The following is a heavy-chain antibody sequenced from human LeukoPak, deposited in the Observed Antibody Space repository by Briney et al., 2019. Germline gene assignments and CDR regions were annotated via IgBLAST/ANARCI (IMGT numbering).Heavy chain of an antibody. V-gene: IGHV3-23*01. J-gene: IGHJ5*02. CDR1: GFTFSSYA. D-gene: IGHD5-24*01. Sequence: GGSLRLSCAASGFTFSSYAMSWVRQAPGKGLEWVSAISGSGGSTYYADSVKGWFTISRDNSKNTLYLQVSSLRAEDTAMYYCAKDREEDMATITLSDSWGQGTLVTVSS. CDR3: AKDREEDMATITLSDS. CDR2: ISGSGGST.